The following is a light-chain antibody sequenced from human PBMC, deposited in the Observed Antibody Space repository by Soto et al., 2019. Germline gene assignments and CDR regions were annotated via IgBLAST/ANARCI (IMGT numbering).Light chain of an antibody. CDR2: AAS. V-gene: IGKV1-39*01. CDR1: QSISSY. J-gene: IGKJ2*01. CDR3: QQSYSTPMYT. Sequence: DIQMTQSPSSLSASVGDRVTITCRASQSISSYLNWYQQKPGKAPKLLIYAASSLQSGVPSRFSGSGSGTDFTLTIGSLQPEDFATYYCQQSYSTPMYTFGQGTKQEIK.